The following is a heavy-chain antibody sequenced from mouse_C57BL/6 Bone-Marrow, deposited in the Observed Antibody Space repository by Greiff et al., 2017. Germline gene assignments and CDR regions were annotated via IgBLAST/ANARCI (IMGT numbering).Heavy chain of an antibody. CDR1: GYSFTSYW. J-gene: IGHJ3*01. CDR3: ARSFYGDVDGFAY. Sequence: VQLQQPGAELVKPGASVKMSCKASGYSFTSYWITWVKQRPGQGLEWIGDIYPGSGSTNYNEKFKSKATLTVDTSSSTAYMQLSSLTSEDSAVYDCARSFYGDVDGFAYWGQGTLVTVSA. V-gene: IGHV1-55*01. D-gene: IGHD2-13*01. CDR2: IYPGSGST.